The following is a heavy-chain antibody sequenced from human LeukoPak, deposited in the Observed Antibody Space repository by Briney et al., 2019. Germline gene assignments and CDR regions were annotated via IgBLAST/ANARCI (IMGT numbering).Heavy chain of an antibody. CDR2: IYYSGST. V-gene: IGHV4-39*01. D-gene: IGHD3-10*01. CDR3: ARHGSGSWYY. Sequence: SETLSLTCTVSGGSITSGGYYWGWIRQPPWKGLEWIGTIYYSGSTYYNPSLKSRVTISVDTSKNQFSLRLSSVTAADAAVYYCARHGSGSWYYWGQGTLVTVSS. CDR1: GGSITSGGYY. J-gene: IGHJ4*02.